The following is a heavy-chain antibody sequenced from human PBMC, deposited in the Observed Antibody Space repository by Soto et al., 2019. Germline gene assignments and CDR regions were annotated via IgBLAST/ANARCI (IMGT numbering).Heavy chain of an antibody. D-gene: IGHD3-3*01. CDR1: GGSFSGYY. V-gene: IGHV4-34*01. CDR2: MNHSGST. CDR3: ARSRSYWSGYFVATGYYGMDV. Sequence: PSETLSLTSAVCGGSFSGYYWSWIRQPPGKGLEWIGEMNHSGSTNYNPSLKSRVTISVDTSKNQFSLKLSSVTAADTAVYYCARSRSYWSGYFVATGYYGMDVWGQGTTVTVSS. J-gene: IGHJ6*02.